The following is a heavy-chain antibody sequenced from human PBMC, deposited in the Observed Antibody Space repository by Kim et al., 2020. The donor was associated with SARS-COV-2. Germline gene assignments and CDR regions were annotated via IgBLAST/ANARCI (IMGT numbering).Heavy chain of an antibody. J-gene: IGHJ6*02. V-gene: IGHV3-11*01. D-gene: IGHD5-18*01. Sequence: GGSLRLSCAASGFTFSDYYMSWIRQAPGKGLEWFSYISSSCSTIYYAYSVKGRFTISRDNAKNSLYLQMNILRAEDTAVYYCARDHPAMVTWSYYYYGMDVWGQGTTVTVSS. CDR1: GFTFSDYY. CDR3: ARDHPAMVTWSYYYYGMDV. CDR2: ISSSCSTI.